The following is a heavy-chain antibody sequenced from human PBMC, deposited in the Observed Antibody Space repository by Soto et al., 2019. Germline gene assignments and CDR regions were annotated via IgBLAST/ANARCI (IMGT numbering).Heavy chain of an antibody. J-gene: IGHJ4*02. CDR2: IGVYANT. Sequence: GGSLRLSCAASGFTFSSYDMNWVRQAPGKGLEWVSAIGVYANTYYADSVKGRFTISRDDSRNTVHLQLNSLRVDDTAAYYCAKESTVGSPGDYFDSWGQGILVTVS. CDR1: GFTFSSYD. D-gene: IGHD1-26*01. CDR3: AKESTVGSPGDYFDS. V-gene: IGHV3-23*01.